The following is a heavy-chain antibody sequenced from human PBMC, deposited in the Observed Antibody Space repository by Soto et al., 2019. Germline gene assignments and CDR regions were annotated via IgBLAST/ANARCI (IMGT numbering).Heavy chain of an antibody. CDR3: ANALSGELLPTCFDS. J-gene: IGHJ5*01. Sequence: DVQLLESGGGLVQPGGSLRLSCAASGFTFSSYAMTWVRQAPGKGLEWVSSIPSSGDSTYYAGSVKGRFTISKDNSNKSLYLQMYSLRAEDTAVYYCANALSGELLPTCFDSCGQGTLVTVSS. CDR1: GFTFSSYA. D-gene: IGHD1-26*01. V-gene: IGHV3-23*01. CDR2: IPSSGDST.